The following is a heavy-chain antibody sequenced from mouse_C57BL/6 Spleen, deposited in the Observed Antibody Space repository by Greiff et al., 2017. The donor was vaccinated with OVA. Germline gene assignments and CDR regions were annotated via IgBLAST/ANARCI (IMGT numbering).Heavy chain of an antibody. J-gene: IGHJ2*01. CDR3: TRENSYFDY. CDR2: IDPETGGT. CDR1: GYTFTDYE. Sequence: QVHVKQSGAELVRPGASVTLSCKASGYTFTDYEMHWVKQTPVHGLEWIGAIDPETGGTAYNQKFKGKAILTADKSSSTAYMELRSLTSEDSAVYYCTRENSYFDYWGQGTTLTVSS. V-gene: IGHV1-15*01.